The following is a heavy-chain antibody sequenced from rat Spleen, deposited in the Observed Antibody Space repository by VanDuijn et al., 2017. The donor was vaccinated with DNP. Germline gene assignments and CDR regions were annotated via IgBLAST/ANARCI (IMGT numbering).Heavy chain of an antibody. Sequence: EVQLVESGGGLVQPGGSLRLSCAASGFTFSAYYMAWVRQAPAKGLQWVAYIGSAAYAPYYGDSVKGRFTISRDNAKSTLYLQMNSLRSEDTATYYCARDQRLQWDYFDYWGQGVMVTVSS. V-gene: IGHV5-27*01. J-gene: IGHJ2*01. CDR2: IGSAAYAP. CDR3: ARDQRLQWDYFDY. CDR1: GFTFSAYY. D-gene: IGHD1-1*01.